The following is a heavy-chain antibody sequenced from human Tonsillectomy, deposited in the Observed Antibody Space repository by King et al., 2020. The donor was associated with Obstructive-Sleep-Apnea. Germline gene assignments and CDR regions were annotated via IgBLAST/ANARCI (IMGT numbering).Heavy chain of an antibody. Sequence: VPLQESGPGLVKPSQTLSLPCTVPGGSISSGDYYWSWIRPPPGTGLEWIGYIYYSGSTYYKPSLKSRVTISVDTSKNQFSLKLSSVTAADTAVYYCARDRHCSSTSCYEFDPWGQGTLVTVSS. CDR3: ARDRHCSSTSCYEFDP. V-gene: IGHV4-30-4*01. CDR2: IYYSGST. J-gene: IGHJ5*02. D-gene: IGHD2-2*01. CDR1: GGSISSGDYY.